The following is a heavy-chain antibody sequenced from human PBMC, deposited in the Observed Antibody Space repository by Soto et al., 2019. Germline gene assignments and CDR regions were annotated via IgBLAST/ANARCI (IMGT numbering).Heavy chain of an antibody. J-gene: IGHJ6*02. Sequence: QVHLVQSGAEVKKPGASVKVSCKASGYTFTGNYIHWVRQAPGQGLEWMGWVNPDNGGTTSAQKFQGRVTMTRDTAVTTAYMELTRLTSDYTAVYYCARDPRPPSGWLGLWEYGTDVWGQGTTVTVSS. CDR3: ARDPRPPSGWLGLWEYGTDV. CDR1: GYTFTGNY. CDR2: VNPDNGGT. D-gene: IGHD2-21*01. V-gene: IGHV1-2*02.